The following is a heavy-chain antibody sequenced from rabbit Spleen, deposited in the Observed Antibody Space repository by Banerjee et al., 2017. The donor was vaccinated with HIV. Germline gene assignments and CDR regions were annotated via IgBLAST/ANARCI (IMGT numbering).Heavy chain of an antibody. CDR1: GFSFTFIDY. CDR3: ARDLDAVIGWNFAW. Sequence: QSLEESGGDLVKPGASLTLTCTASGFSFTFIDYLCWVRQPPGKGPEWIACVAAGVSFTSYYATWAKGRFTMSRTSSTTVTLHMTSLTAADTATYFCARDLDAVIGWNFAWWGQGTLVTV. V-gene: IGHV1S40*01. D-gene: IGHD4-2*01. J-gene: IGHJ6*01. CDR2: VAAGVSFTS.